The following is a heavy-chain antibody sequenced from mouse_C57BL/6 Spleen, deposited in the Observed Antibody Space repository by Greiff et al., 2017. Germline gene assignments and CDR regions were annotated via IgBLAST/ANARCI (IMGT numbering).Heavy chain of an antibody. CDR2: IYPRSGNT. J-gene: IGHJ1*03. CDR3: AREAVTTVVSRYFDV. Sequence: QVQLQQSGAELARPGASVKLSCKASGYTFTSYGISWVKQRTGQGLEWIGEIYPRSGNTYYNEKVKGKATLTADKSSSTAYMELRSLTSEDSAVYFCAREAVTTVVSRYFDVWGTGTSVTVSS. CDR1: GYTFTSYG. V-gene: IGHV1-81*01. D-gene: IGHD1-1*01.